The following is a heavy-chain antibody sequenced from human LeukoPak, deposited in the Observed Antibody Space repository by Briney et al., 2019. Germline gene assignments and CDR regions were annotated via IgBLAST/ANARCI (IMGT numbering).Heavy chain of an antibody. J-gene: IGHJ4*02. CDR3: ARDRFGGEQN. CDR1: GGTLSSYA. V-gene: IGHV1-69*06. D-gene: IGHD3-16*01. Sequence: SLKLSCKASGGTLSSYAISWVRQAPGQGLEWMGRIIPIFGTANYAQKFQGRVTITADKSTSTAYMELSSLRSEDTAVYYCARDRFGGEQNWGQGTLVTVSS. CDR2: IIPIFGTA.